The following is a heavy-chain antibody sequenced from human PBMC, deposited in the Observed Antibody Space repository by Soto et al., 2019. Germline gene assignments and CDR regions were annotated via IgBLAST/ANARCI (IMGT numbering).Heavy chain of an antibody. CDR1: GGSISSGGYS. D-gene: IGHD4-17*01. CDR3: AREERYGDYFHAKGWFDP. Sequence: QLQLQESGSGLVKPSQTLSLTCAVSGGSISSGGYSWSWIRQPPGKGLEWIGYIYHSGSTYYNPSLKRRVTIQVDRSKNQFSLKLSSVTAADTAVYYCAREERYGDYFHAKGWFDPWGQGTLVTVSS. CDR2: IYHSGST. V-gene: IGHV4-30-2*01. J-gene: IGHJ5*02.